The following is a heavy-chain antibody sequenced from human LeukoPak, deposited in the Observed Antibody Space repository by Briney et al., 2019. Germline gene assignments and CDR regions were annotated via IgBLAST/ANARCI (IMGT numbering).Heavy chain of an antibody. CDR2: ISGSGGST. D-gene: IGHD3-10*01. Sequence: GGSLRLSCAASGFTFDDYTMHWVRQAPGKGLEWVSAISGSGGSTYYADSVKGRFTISRDNSKNTLYLQMNSLRAEDTAVYYCAKVRFGEFYFDYWGQGTLVTVSS. J-gene: IGHJ4*02. V-gene: IGHV3-23*01. CDR3: AKVRFGEFYFDY. CDR1: GFTFDDYT.